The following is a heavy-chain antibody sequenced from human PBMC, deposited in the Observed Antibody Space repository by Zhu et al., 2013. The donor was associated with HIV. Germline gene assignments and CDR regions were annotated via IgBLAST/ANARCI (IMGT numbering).Heavy chain of an antibody. CDR1: GGTFSSYA. Sequence: QVQLVQSGAEVKKPGSSVKVSCKASGGTFSSYAISWVRQAPGQGLEWMGGIIPIFGTANYAQKFQGRVTITADKSTSTAYMELSSLRSEDTAVYYCARGPHDDYGGNSIPNWFDPWGQGTLVTVSS. J-gene: IGHJ5*02. V-gene: IGHV1-69*06. CDR3: ARGPHDDYGGNSIPNWFDP. D-gene: IGHD4-17*01. CDR2: IIPIFGTA.